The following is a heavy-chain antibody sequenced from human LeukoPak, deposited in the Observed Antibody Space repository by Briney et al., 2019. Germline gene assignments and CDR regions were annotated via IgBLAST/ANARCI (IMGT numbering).Heavy chain of an antibody. V-gene: IGHV3-48*02. J-gene: IGHJ3*01. D-gene: IGHD4-23*01. CDR1: GFTFSSYS. CDR2: ISSSSSTI. Sequence: PGRSLRLSCAASGFTFSSYSMNWVRQAPGKGLEWVSYISSSSSTIYYADSVKGRFTISRDNAKNSLYLQMNSLRDEDTAVYYCARVSLVHGGNSDVWGQGTMVTVSS. CDR3: ARVSLVHGGNSDV.